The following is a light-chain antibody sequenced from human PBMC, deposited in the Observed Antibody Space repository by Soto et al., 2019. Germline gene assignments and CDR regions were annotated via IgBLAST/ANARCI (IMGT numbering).Light chain of an antibody. V-gene: IGKV2-28*01. J-gene: IGKJ2*01. CDR3: MQALQSPYT. CDR2: LGS. Sequence: DIVMTQSPRSLPVTPGEPASISCRSSQSLLHNNGYNYLDWYLQKPGQSPQLVVYLGSDRASGIPDRFSGSGSGKDFTLKISRVEAEDVGVYYCMQALQSPYTFGQGTKLEIK. CDR1: QSLLHNNGYNY.